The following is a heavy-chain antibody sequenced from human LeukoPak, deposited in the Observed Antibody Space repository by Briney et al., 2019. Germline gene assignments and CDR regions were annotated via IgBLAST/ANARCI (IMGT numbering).Heavy chain of an antibody. D-gene: IGHD4-11*01. V-gene: IGHV1-24*01. CDR3: VAEVIEVTMGDY. CDR1: GYTFTSYG. CDR2: FDIEDAET. Sequence: ASVKVSCKASGYTFTSYGISWVRQAPGQGLEWMGGFDIEDAETIYGQEFEGRVIMTEDTATETAYMELSSLKYEDTAVYYCVAEVIEVTMGDYWGQGTLVTVSS. J-gene: IGHJ4*02.